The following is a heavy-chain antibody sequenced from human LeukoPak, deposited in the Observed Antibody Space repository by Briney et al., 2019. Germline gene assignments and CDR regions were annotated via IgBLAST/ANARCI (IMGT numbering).Heavy chain of an antibody. CDR2: FDAEDGET. CDR3: VTRYSYGVYYFDY. CDR1: GYTLTELS. Sequence: GASGKVSCTVSGYTLTELSMDWVGQAPGKGQEWRGGFDAEDGETIYAQKFQGRITLTEDTSTDTASKALSSVRCEQPALEYCVTRYSYGVYYFDYWGQRTLVTVSS. V-gene: IGHV1-24*01. J-gene: IGHJ4*02. D-gene: IGHD5-18*01.